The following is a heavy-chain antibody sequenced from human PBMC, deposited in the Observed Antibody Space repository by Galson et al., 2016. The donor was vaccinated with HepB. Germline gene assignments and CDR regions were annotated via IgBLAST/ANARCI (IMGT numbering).Heavy chain of an antibody. D-gene: IGHD1-26*01. CDR3: ATSGLPGWESPNRLGYFDY. J-gene: IGHJ4*02. CDR1: SASITSYY. CDR2: ISDMGIT. Sequence: ETLSLTCTVSSASITSYYWSWIRQPPGERPEWIGYISDMGITNYNPSLKSRATISVDTSKNQFSLKLTSVSAADTAVYYCATSGLPGWESPNRLGYFDYWGQGNLVTVSA. V-gene: IGHV4-59*01.